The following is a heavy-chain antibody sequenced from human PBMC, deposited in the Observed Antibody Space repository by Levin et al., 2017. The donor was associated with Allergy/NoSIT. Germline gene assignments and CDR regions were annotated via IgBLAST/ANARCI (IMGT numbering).Heavy chain of an antibody. J-gene: IGHJ3*01. CDR3: ATTHYASSWYGAFDV. CDR2: ISGSGEDT. Sequence: QPGGSLRLSCVASGFTFSIYAMSYVRQAPGKGLEWVSGISGSGEDTYYADSVKGRFTISRDNSKNSLSLQMNSLGAEDTAVYYCATTHYASSWYGAFDVWGQGTKVTVSS. CDR1: GFTFSIYA. D-gene: IGHD6-13*01. V-gene: IGHV3-23*01.